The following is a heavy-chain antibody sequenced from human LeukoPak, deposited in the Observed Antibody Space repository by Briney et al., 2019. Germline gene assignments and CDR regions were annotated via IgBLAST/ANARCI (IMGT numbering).Heavy chain of an antibody. CDR2: IIPILGIA. CDR3: ARGGWFGELEAYYLDY. V-gene: IGHV1-69*04. Sequence: SVKVSCKASGGTFSSYAISWVRQAPGQGLEWMGRIIPILGIANYAQKFQGRVTITADKSTSTAYMELSSLRSEDTAVYYCARGGWFGELEAYYLDYWGQGTLVTVSS. D-gene: IGHD3-10*01. J-gene: IGHJ4*02. CDR1: GGTFSSYA.